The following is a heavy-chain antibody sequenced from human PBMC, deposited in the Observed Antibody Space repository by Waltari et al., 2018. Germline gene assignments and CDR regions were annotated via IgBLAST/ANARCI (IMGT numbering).Heavy chain of an antibody. Sequence: EVQLVECGGGLVQPGGSLRLSCAASGFTSSSYEMNWVRQAPGTGLEWVSSISCSGSNIYYAVSVKSRFTIPRNNAKNSPYLQMSSLRAEETAVYYCARVGSVSRYVDWGLGVDYRGQGTLVTVSS. D-gene: IGHD3-9*01. CDR3: ARVGSVSRYVDWGLGVDY. J-gene: IGHJ4*02. CDR1: GFTSSSYE. CDR2: ISCSGSNI. V-gene: IGHV3-48*03.